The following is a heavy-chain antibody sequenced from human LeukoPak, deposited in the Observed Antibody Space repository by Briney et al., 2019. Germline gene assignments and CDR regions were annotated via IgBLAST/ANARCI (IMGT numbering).Heavy chain of an antibody. D-gene: IGHD1-26*01. CDR2: ISGSGDTT. V-gene: IGHV3-23*01. J-gene: IGHJ3*02. CDR3: ARPKGGATHDAFDI. CDR1: GFTFSSYA. Sequence: GGSLRLSCAASGFTFSSYAMTWVRQAPGKGLEWVSSISGSGDTTTYADSVKGRFTISRDNAKNSLYLQMNSLRGEDTAVYYCARPKGGATHDAFDIWGQGTMVTVSS.